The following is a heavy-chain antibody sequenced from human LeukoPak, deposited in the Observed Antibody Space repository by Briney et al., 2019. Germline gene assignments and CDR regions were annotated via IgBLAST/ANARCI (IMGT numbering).Heavy chain of an antibody. J-gene: IGHJ6*03. CDR1: GGSISSGSYY. CDR2: IYTSGST. V-gene: IGHV4-61*02. D-gene: IGHD6-13*01. Sequence: SETLSLTCTVSGGSISSGSYYWSWIRQPAGKGLEWIGRIYTSGSTNYNPSLKSRVTISVDTSKNQFSLKLSSVTAADTAVYYCARGFWGRAAGKYYYYMDVWGKGTTVTISS. CDR3: ARGFWGRAAGKYYYYMDV.